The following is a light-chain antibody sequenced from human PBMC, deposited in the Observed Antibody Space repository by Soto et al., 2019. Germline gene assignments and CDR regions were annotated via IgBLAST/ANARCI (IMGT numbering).Light chain of an antibody. J-gene: IGKJ1*01. Sequence: EIVMTQFPATLSVSPGERATLSCRASQSLRSNIAWYQQKPGQAPRLLIYDSFTRATGIPARFSGSGSGTDFTLTISRLEPEDFAVYYCQQYGSSGTFGQGTKVDIK. CDR3: QQYGSSGT. CDR2: DSF. CDR1: QSLRSN. V-gene: IGKV3-15*01.